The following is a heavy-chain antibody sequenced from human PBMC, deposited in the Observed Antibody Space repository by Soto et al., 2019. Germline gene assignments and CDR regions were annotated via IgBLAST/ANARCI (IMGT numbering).Heavy chain of an antibody. Sequence: GGSLRLSCAASGFTFNSYVMTWVRQAPGEGLEWVSSISRSGRGSAYYADSMKGRFTISRDNSKNTLYLQMNSLRAEDTAVYYCAKELELRGGMDVWGQGTTVTVSS. D-gene: IGHD1-26*01. J-gene: IGHJ6*02. CDR3: AKELELRGGMDV. CDR2: ISRSGRGSA. CDR1: GFTFNSYV. V-gene: IGHV3-23*01.